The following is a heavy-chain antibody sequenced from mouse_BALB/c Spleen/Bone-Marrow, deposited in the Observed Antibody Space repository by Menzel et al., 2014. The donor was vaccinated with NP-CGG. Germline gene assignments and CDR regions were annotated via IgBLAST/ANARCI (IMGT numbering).Heavy chain of an antibody. CDR1: GFSLTSYG. Sequence: VKLMESGTGLVAPSQSLSITCTVSGFSLTSYGVVWVRQPPGKGLEWLGVIWGDGSTNYHSALISRLSISKDNSKSQVFLKPNSLQTDDTATYYCAKQDYYRYDYAMDYWGQGTSVTVSS. CDR2: IWGDGST. D-gene: IGHD2-14*01. CDR3: AKQDYYRYDYAMDY. J-gene: IGHJ4*01. V-gene: IGHV2-3*01.